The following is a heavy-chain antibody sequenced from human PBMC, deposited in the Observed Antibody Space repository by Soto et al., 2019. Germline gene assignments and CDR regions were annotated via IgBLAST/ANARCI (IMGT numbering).Heavy chain of an antibody. Sequence: SETLSLTCTVSGGSISSYYCSWIRQPPGKGLEWIGHIYYSGSTNYNPSLKSRVTISVDTSKNQFSLKLTSVTAADTAMYYCARRVVGGVISTFDYWGQGTLVTVSS. D-gene: IGHD3-16*02. V-gene: IGHV4-59*08. CDR2: IYYSGST. CDR1: GGSISSYY. J-gene: IGHJ4*02. CDR3: ARRVVGGVISTFDY.